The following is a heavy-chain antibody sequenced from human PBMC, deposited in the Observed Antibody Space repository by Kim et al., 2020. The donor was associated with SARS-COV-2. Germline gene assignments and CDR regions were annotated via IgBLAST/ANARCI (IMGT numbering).Heavy chain of an antibody. CDR1: GFTFSSYG. CDR3: SKLRRDSSGAGFDY. Sequence: GGSLRLSCAASGFTFSSYGMHWVRQAPGKGLEWVAVISYDGSNKYYADSVKGRFTISRDNSKNTLYLQMNSLRAEDTAVYYCSKLRRDSSGAGFDYWGQGTLVTVSS. D-gene: IGHD3-22*01. CDR2: ISYDGSNK. J-gene: IGHJ4*02. V-gene: IGHV3-30*18.